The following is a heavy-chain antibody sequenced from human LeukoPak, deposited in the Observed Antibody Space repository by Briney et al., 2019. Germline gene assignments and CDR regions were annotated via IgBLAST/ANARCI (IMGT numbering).Heavy chain of an antibody. V-gene: IGHV1-2*02. J-gene: IGHJ4*02. Sequence: ASVKVSCKASGYTFTGYYMHWVRQAPGQGLEWMGWINPNSGGTNYAQKLQGRVTMTRDTSISTAYMELSRLRSDDTAVYYCARFGSGSYYNDDFYWGQGTLVTVSS. CDR2: INPNSGGT. D-gene: IGHD3-10*01. CDR1: GYTFTGYY. CDR3: ARFGSGSYYNDDFY.